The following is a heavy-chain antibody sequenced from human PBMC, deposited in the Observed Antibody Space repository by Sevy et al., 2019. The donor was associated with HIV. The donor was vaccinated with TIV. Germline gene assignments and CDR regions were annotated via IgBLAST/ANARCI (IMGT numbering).Heavy chain of an antibody. CDR3: AGVYSSSFYFDY. CDR1: GGSFSGYY. D-gene: IGHD6-6*01. Sequence: SETLSLTCAVYGGSFSGYYWSWIRQPPGKGLEWIGEINHSGSTNYNPSLKIRVTISVDTSKSLFSLKLSSVTAADTAVYYCAGVYSSSFYFDYWGQGTLVTVSS. V-gene: IGHV4-34*01. CDR2: INHSGST. J-gene: IGHJ4*02.